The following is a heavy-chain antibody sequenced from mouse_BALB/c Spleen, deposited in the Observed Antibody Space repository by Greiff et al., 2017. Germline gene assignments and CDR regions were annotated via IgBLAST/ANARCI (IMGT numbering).Heavy chain of an antibody. Sequence: EVQLQQSGAELVRSGASVKLSCTASGFNIKDYYMHWVKQRPEQGLEWIGWIDPETGDTEYAPKFQGKATMTADTSSNTAYLQLSSLTSEDTAVYYCNAWHYDYADYWGQGTTLTVSS. D-gene: IGHD2-4*01. CDR3: NAWHYDYADY. V-gene: IGHV14-4*02. J-gene: IGHJ2*01. CDR1: GFNIKDYY. CDR2: IDPETGDT.